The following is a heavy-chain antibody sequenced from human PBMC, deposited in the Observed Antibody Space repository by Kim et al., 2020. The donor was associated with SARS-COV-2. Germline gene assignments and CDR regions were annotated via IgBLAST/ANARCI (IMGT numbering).Heavy chain of an antibody. CDR1: GGSFSGYY. Sequence: SETLSLTFAVYGGSFSGYYWSWIRQPPGKGLEWIGEINHSGSTNYNPSLKSRVTISVDTSKNQFSLKLSSVTAADTAVYYCARRGYDSSGYYGRYFDYWGQGTLVTVSS. CDR3: ARRGYDSSGYYGRYFDY. D-gene: IGHD3-22*01. J-gene: IGHJ4*02. CDR2: INHSGST. V-gene: IGHV4-34*01.